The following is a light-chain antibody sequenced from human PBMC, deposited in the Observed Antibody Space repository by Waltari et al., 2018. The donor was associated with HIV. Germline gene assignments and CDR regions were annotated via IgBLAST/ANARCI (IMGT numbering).Light chain of an antibody. V-gene: IGLV2-14*01. Sequence: QSALTQPASVSGSPGQSIAISCTGTSSDVGGYNYVSWYQQHPGKAPQLIIYEVTSRPSGVSHRFSGSKSGNTASLTISGLQAEDETDYYCASHVTGGTVIFGGGTKLTVV. CDR2: EVT. CDR1: SSDVGGYNY. J-gene: IGLJ2*01. CDR3: ASHVTGGTVI.